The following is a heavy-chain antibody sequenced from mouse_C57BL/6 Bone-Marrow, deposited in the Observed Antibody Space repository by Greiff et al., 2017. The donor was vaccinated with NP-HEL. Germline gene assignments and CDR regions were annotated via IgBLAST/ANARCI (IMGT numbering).Heavy chain of an antibody. CDR2: IDPENGDT. V-gene: IGHV14-4*01. Sequence: EVQLVESGAELVRPGASVKLSCTASGFNIKDDYMHWVKQRPEQGLEWIGWIDPENGDTEYASKFQGKATITADTSSNTAYLQLSSLTSEDTAVYYCTTDSTGVYWYFDVWGTGTTVTVSS. D-gene: IGHD4-1*01. CDR1: GFNIKDDY. CDR3: TTDSTGVYWYFDV. J-gene: IGHJ1*03.